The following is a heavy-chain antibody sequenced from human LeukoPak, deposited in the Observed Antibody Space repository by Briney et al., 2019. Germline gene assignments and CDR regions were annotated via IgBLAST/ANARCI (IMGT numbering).Heavy chain of an antibody. CDR2: ISTSGSSI. Sequence: GGSLRLSCAASGFTFSGSAMSWVRQAPGKGLEWLSHISTSGSSIHYADSVKGRFTISRDNAKNSLYLQMNSLRVEDTAVYYCARDATTELGTVYMDVWGKGTTVTISS. V-gene: IGHV3-48*03. J-gene: IGHJ6*03. D-gene: IGHD4-17*01. CDR1: GFTFSGSA. CDR3: ARDATTELGTVYMDV.